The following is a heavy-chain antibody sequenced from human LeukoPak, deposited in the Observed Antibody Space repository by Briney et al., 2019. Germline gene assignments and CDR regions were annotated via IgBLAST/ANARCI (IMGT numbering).Heavy chain of an antibody. CDR3: ARVGIVGATMTGWFDP. CDR1: GFPFSGYW. V-gene: IGHV3-7*01. Sequence: PGGSLRLSCAASGFPFSGYWMSWVRQAPGKGLEWVANIKQDVGEKFYVDSVKGRFTISRDNAKNSLYLQMNSLRAEDTAVYYCARVGIVGATMTGWFDPWGQGTLVTVSS. D-gene: IGHD1-26*01. J-gene: IGHJ5*02. CDR2: IKQDVGEK.